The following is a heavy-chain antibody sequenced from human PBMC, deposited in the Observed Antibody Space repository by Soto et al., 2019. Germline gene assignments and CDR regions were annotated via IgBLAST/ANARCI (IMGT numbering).Heavy chain of an antibody. J-gene: IGHJ6*02. CDR2: ISYDGSNK. V-gene: IGHV3-30*03. CDR3: AREPPAVAAGNNYYYYYGMDV. D-gene: IGHD6-19*01. Sequence: QVQLVESGGGVVQPGRSLRLSCAASGFTFSSYGMHWVRQAPGKGLEWVAVISYDGSNKYYADSVKGRFTISRDNSKNTLYLQMNSLRAEGTAVYYCAREPPAVAAGNNYYYYYGMDVWGQGTTVTVSS. CDR1: GFTFSSYG.